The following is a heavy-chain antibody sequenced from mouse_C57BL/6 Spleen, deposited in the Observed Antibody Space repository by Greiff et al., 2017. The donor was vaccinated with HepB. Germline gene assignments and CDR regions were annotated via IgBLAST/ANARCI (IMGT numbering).Heavy chain of an antibody. CDR3: ARYVDGAWFAY. CDR2: IDPSDSYT. CDR1: GYTFTSYW. J-gene: IGHJ3*01. V-gene: IGHV1-50*01. Sequence: QVQLQQPGAELVKPGASVKLSCKASGYTFTSYWMQWVKQRPGQGLEWIGEIDPSDSYTNYNQKFKGKATLTVDTSSSTAYMRLSSLTSEDSAVYYCARYVDGAWFAYWGQGTLVTVSA.